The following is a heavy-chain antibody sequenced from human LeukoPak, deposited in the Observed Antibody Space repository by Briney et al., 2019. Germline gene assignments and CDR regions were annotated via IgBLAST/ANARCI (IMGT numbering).Heavy chain of an antibody. J-gene: IGHJ5*02. V-gene: IGHV1-2*02. CDR1: GYTFTGYY. CDR3: ARDKYQLLGDNWFDP. CDR2: INPNSGGT. D-gene: IGHD2-2*01. Sequence: ASVKVSCKASGYTFTGYYMHWVRQAPGQGLEWMGWINPNSGGTNYAQKFQGRVTMTRDTSISTAYMELSRLRSDDTAVYYCARDKYQLLGDNWFDPWGQGTLVTVSS.